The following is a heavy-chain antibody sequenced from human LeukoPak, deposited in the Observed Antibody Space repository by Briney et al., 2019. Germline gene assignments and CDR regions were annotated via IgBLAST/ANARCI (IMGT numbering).Heavy chain of an antibody. V-gene: IGHV3-74*01. J-gene: IGHJ4*02. CDR2: INTDGSNT. CDR3: ARDYSGGYSGY. Sequence: GGSLRLSCAASGFTFSNYWMHWVRQAPGEGLVWVSRINTDGSNTNYADSVKGRFTISRDKAKNTLYLQMSSLRAEDTAMYYCARDYSGGYSGYWGQETLVTVSS. CDR1: GFTFSNYW. D-gene: IGHD2-21*02.